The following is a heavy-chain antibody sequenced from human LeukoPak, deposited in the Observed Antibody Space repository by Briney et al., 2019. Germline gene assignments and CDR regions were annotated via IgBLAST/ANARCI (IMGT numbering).Heavy chain of an antibody. J-gene: IGHJ4*02. V-gene: IGHV4-59*01. CDR3: ARSSYSGTYFGGY. CDR2: IYHSGST. CDR1: GGSITSYY. D-gene: IGHD1-26*01. Sequence: SETLSLTCTVSGGSITSYYWTWIRQPPGKGLEWIGYIYHSGSTYHNPSLNSRVTISVDTSKNQFSLKLSSVTTADTAVYYCARSSYSGTYFGGYWGQGALVTVSS.